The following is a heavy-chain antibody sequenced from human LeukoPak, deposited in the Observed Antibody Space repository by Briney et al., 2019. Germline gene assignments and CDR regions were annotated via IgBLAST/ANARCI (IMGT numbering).Heavy chain of an antibody. V-gene: IGHV3-23*01. CDR3: AQDIVVVSAAMAGGDFDY. CDR1: GFTFSSYA. J-gene: IGHJ4*02. Sequence: GGSLRLSCAASGFTFSSYAMSWVRQAPGKGLEWVSAISGSGGSTYYADSVKGRFTISRDNSKNTLYLQMNSLRAEDTAVYYCAQDIVVVSAAMAGGDFDYWGQGTLVTVSS. D-gene: IGHD2-2*01. CDR2: ISGSGGST.